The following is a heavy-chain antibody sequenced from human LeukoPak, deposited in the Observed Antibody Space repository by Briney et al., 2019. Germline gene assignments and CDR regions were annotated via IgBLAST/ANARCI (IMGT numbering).Heavy chain of an antibody. D-gene: IGHD3-10*01. CDR1: GFTFTDYY. Sequence: PGGSLRLSCAASGFTFTDYYMTWIRQAPGKGLEWVSYISSTSTYTNYADSVKGRFTISRDNAKNSLYLQMNSLRAEDTAVYYCARADSTYGSGSYLYGYWGQGTLVTVSS. CDR3: ARADSTYGSGSYLYGY. CDR2: ISSTSTYT. V-gene: IGHV3-11*03. J-gene: IGHJ4*02.